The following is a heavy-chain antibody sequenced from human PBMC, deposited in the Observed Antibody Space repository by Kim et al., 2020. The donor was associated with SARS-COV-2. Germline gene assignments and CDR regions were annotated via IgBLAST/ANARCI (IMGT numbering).Heavy chain of an antibody. CDR2: IDPSDSYT. CDR1: GYSFTSYW. CDR3: ARDLWFGELLGHTDAFDI. D-gene: IGHD3-10*01. V-gene: IGHV5-10-1*01. J-gene: IGHJ3*02. Sequence: GESLKISCKGSGYSFTSYWISWVRQMPGKGLEWMGRIDPSDSYTNYSPSFQGHVTISADKSISTAYLQWSSLKASDTAMYYCARDLWFGELLGHTDAFDIWGQGTMVTVSS.